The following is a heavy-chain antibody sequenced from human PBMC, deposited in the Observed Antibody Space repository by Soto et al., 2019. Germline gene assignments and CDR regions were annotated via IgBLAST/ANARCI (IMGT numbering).Heavy chain of an antibody. CDR2: ISGSGGST. Sequence: AGGSLRLSCAASGFTFSSYAMSWVRQAPGKGLEWVSAISGSGGSTYYADSVKGRFTISRDNSKNTLYLQMNSLRAEDTAVYYCAKGAIPSITGIHFDYWGQGTLVTVSS. CDR1: GFTFSSYA. CDR3: AKGAIPSITGIHFDY. V-gene: IGHV3-23*01. D-gene: IGHD1-20*01. J-gene: IGHJ4*02.